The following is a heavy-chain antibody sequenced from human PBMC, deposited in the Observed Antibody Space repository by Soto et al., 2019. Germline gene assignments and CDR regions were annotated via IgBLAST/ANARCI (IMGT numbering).Heavy chain of an antibody. V-gene: IGHV3-23*01. Sequence: EVQLLETGGGLVQPGGSLRLSCAASGFTFSSYAMSWVRQAPGKGLEWVSTISSSGSGTYYSDSVKGRFTISRDNSKTTLYLQKNSLRAEDTADYFCAKDQRGATNTARIDYWGQGTLVTVAS. D-gene: IGHD5-18*01. J-gene: IGHJ4*02. CDR2: ISSSGSGT. CDR1: GFTFSSYA. CDR3: AKDQRGATNTARIDY.